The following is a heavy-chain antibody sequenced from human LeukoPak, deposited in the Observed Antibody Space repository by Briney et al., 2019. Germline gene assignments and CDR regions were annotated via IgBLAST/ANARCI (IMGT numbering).Heavy chain of an antibody. V-gene: IGHV4-34*01. CDR2: INHSGST. J-gene: IGHJ4*02. D-gene: IGHD3-10*01. Sequence: SETLSLTCAVYGGSFSGYYWSWIRQPPGKGLEWIGEINHSGSTNYNLSLKSRVTISVDTSKNQFSLKLSSVTAADTAVYYCARGTSDGSGSHAFDYWGQGTLVSVSS. CDR3: ARGTSDGSGSHAFDY. CDR1: GGSFSGYY.